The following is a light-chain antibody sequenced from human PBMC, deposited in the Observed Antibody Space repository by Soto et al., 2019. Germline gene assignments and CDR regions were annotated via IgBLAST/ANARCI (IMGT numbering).Light chain of an antibody. CDR1: SSDVGSYNL. CDR2: EGS. Sequence: QSALTQPASVSGSPGQSITISCTGTSSDVGSYNLVSWYQQHPGKAPKLMIYEGSKRPSGVSNRFSGSKSGNTASPTISGLQAEDEADHYCCSYAGSVVVFGGGTKLTVL. V-gene: IGLV2-23*01. J-gene: IGLJ2*01. CDR3: CSYAGSVVV.